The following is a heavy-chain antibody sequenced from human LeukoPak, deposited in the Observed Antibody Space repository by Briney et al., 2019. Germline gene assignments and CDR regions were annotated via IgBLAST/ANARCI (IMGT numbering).Heavy chain of an antibody. CDR3: ARDGDDFWSGYYTDHYYYMDV. D-gene: IGHD3-3*01. V-gene: IGHV3-30*01. CDR1: GFTFSSYA. CDR2: ISYDGSNK. J-gene: IGHJ6*03. Sequence: PGGSLRLSCAASGFTFSSYAMHWVRQAPGKGLEWVAVISYDGSNKYYADSVKGRFTISRDNSKNTLYLQMNSLRAEDTAVNYCARDGDDFWSGYYTDHYYYMDVWGKGTTVTVSS.